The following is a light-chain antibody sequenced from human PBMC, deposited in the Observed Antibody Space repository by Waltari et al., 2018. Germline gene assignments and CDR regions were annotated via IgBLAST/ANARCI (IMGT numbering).Light chain of an antibody. Sequence: QSALTQPRSVSGSPGQSVTISCTGTSSDVGGYNYVSWYQQHPGKAPKLIIHDVSKRPSGVPDRFSGSKSGNTASLTISGLQADDEADYYCSSFGAPEVFGTGTKVTVL. J-gene: IGLJ1*01. CDR3: SSFGAPEV. V-gene: IGLV2-11*01. CDR1: SSDVGGYNY. CDR2: DVS.